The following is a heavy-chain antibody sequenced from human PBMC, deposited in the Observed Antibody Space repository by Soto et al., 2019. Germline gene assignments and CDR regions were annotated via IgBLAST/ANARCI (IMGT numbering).Heavy chain of an antibody. D-gene: IGHD2-2*01. CDR2: IYHSGST. V-gene: IGHV4-30-2*01. CDR3: AKDYCSSTSCYSPYYYGMDV. CDR1: GGSISSGGYS. Sequence: PSETLSLTCAVSGGSISSGGYSWSWIRQPPGMGLEWIGHIYHSGSTHYNPSLESRVTMSVDRSKNQFSLKLSSVTAADTAVYYCAKDYCSSTSCYSPYYYGMDVWGQGTTVTVSS. J-gene: IGHJ6*02.